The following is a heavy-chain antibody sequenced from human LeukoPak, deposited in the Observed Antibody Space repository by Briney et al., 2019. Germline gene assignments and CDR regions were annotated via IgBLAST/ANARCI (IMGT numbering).Heavy chain of an antibody. D-gene: IGHD2-15*01. V-gene: IGHV1-2*02. Sequence: ASVKVSCKASQYTFTDYYIHWVRLAPGQGLEWMGWMNSKTGGTNSAQMFQDRVTMTRDTSINTAFMEVKRLTTDDTAVYYCARGVGTSWFDPWGQGTPVTVSS. CDR3: ARGVGTSWFDP. CDR1: QYTFTDYY. CDR2: MNSKTGGT. J-gene: IGHJ5*02.